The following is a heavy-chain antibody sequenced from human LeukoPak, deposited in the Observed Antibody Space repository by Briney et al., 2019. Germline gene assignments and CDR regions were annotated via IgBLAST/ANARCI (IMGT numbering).Heavy chain of an antibody. CDR3: ARDSGWYGRGFDY. D-gene: IGHD6-19*01. CDR1: GGSISSYY. J-gene: IGHJ4*02. Sequence: SETLSLTCTVSGGSISSYYWSWIRQPPGKGLEWIGYIYYSGSTNYNPSLKSRVTIPVDTSKNQFSLKLSSVTAADTAVYYCARDSGWYGRGFDYWGQGTLVTVSS. CDR2: IYYSGST. V-gene: IGHV4-59*01.